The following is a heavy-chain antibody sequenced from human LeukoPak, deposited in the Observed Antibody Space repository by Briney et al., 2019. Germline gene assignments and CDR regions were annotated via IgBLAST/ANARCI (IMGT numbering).Heavy chain of an antibody. V-gene: IGHV3-30*02. CDR3: ANESGDYSGQKAFDI. D-gene: IGHD4-11*01. J-gene: IGHJ3*02. CDR1: GVTFSSYG. Sequence: GGSLRLSCAASGVTFSSYGMHWVRQAPGKGQEWVAFIRYDGSNKYYADSVKGRFTISRDNSKNTLYLQMNSLRAEDTAVYYSANESGDYSGQKAFDISGQATVVTASS. CDR2: IRYDGSNK.